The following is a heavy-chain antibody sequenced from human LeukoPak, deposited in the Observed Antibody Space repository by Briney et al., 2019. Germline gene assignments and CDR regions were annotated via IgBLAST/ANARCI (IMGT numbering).Heavy chain of an antibody. CDR1: GFTFSSYW. CDR3: ARDVPYSNYSPKSRYYFDY. V-gene: IGHV3-7*01. D-gene: IGHD4-11*01. J-gene: IGHJ4*02. Sequence: PGGSLRLSCAASGFTFSSYWMSWVRQAPGKGLEWVANIKQDGSEKYYVDSVKGRFTISRDNAKNSLYLQMNSLRAEDTAVYYCARDVPYSNYSPKSRYYFDYWGQGTLVTVSS. CDR2: IKQDGSEK.